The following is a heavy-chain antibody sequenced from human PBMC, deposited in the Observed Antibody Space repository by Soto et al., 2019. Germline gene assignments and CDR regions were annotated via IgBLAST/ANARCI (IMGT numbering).Heavy chain of an antibody. J-gene: IGHJ3*02. D-gene: IGHD1-26*01. CDR1: GGSVSSSSYY. V-gene: IGHV4-39*02. CDR2: IYNSGRT. CDR3: ARDAEDSGNYNTAFDI. Sequence: SATLSLTCSVSGGSVSSSSYYWGWIRQSPGKGLEWIGSIYNSGRTYYNPSLKSRVTISVDTSKNQFSLKLGSVTASDTAVYYCARDAEDSGNYNTAFDIWGQGTMVT.